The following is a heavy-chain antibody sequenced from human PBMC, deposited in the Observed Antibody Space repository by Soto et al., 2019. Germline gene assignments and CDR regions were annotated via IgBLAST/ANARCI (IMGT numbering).Heavy chain of an antibody. J-gene: IGHJ2*01. CDR3: ARERTTVVTWSFDL. CDR2: IIPICGTA. V-gene: IGHV1-69*01. CDR1: GGTFSSYA. D-gene: IGHD2-21*02. Sequence: QVQLVQSGAEVKKPGSSVKVSCKASGGTFSSYAISWVRQAPGQGLEWMGGIIPICGTANYAQKFQGRVTISADESTSTVYMELSSLRSEDAAVYYCARERTTVVTWSFDLWGRGTLVTVSS.